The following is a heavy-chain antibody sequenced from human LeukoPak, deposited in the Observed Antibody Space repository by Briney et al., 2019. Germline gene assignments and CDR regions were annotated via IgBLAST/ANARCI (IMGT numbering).Heavy chain of an antibody. CDR2: IYTSGST. CDR1: GGSISSGSYY. CDR3: ARGDIAAARAWAVNNAFDI. V-gene: IGHV4-61*02. J-gene: IGHJ3*02. Sequence: PSQTLSLTCTVSGGSISSGSYYWSWIRQPAGKGLEWIGRIYTSGSTNYNPSLKSRVTISVDTSKNQFSLKLSSVTAADTAVYYCARGDIAAARAWAVNNAFDIWGQGTMVTVSS. D-gene: IGHD6-13*01.